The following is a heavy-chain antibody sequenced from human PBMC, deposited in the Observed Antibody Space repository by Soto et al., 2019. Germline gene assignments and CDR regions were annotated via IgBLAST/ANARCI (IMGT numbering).Heavy chain of an antibody. V-gene: IGHV1-3*01. Sequence: ASVKVSCKASGYTFTSYAMHWVRRAPGQRLEWMGWINAGNGNTKYSQKFQGRVTITRNTSISTAYMELSSLRSEDTAVYYCARASYDILTGPISKYDYWGQGTLVTVSS. CDR2: INAGNGNT. J-gene: IGHJ4*02. CDR1: GYTFTSYA. D-gene: IGHD3-9*01. CDR3: ARASYDILTGPISKYDY.